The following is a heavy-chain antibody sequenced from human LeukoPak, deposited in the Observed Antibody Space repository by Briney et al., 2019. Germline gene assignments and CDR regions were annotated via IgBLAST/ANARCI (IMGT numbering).Heavy chain of an antibody. D-gene: IGHD3-10*01. Sequence: ASVTVSFTASGYTFTNFGISWVRQAPGPGLGYMGWISTTNGDTNYALKVQGRVTMTTDASTTTATLELRNLRSDDSGVYYCARDTVRFAPSHPQRAAFDVWGQGTMVTVSS. CDR2: ISTTNGDT. V-gene: IGHV1-18*01. CDR3: ARDTVRFAPSHPQRAAFDV. J-gene: IGHJ3*01. CDR1: GYTFTNFG.